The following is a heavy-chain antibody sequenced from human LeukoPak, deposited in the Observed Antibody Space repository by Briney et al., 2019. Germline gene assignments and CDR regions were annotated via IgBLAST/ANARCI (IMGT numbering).Heavy chain of an antibody. V-gene: IGHV3-30*03. CDR3: ARASSGYSNY. Sequence: GGSLRLSCAASGFPFSSYGMHWVRQAPGKGLEWVAVLSYDGSNEYYADSVKGRFTISRDNAKNTLYLQMNSLRAEDTAVYYSARASSGYSNYWGQGTLVTVSS. CDR1: GFPFSSYG. CDR2: LSYDGSNE. J-gene: IGHJ4*02. D-gene: IGHD3-22*01.